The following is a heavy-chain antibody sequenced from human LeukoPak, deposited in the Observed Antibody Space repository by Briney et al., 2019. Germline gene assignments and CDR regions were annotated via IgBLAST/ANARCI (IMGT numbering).Heavy chain of an antibody. Sequence: GGSLRLSCAASEFIFSGYEMNWVRQAPGKGLEWVSYISSSSSTLYYADSVKGRFTISRDNAKNSLYLQMNSLRADDTAVYYCARDERWLPWRYFDYWGQGTLVTVSS. CDR2: ISSSSSTL. D-gene: IGHD5-24*01. V-gene: IGHV3-48*01. J-gene: IGHJ4*02. CDR1: EFIFSGYE. CDR3: ARDERWLPWRYFDY.